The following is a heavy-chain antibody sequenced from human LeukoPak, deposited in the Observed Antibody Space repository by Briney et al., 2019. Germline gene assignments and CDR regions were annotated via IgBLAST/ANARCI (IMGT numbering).Heavy chain of an antibody. Sequence: SETLSLTCTVSGGSISSYYWSWIRQPPGKGLEWIGYIYYSGSTNYNPSLKSRVTISVDTSKNQFSLKLSSVTAADTAVYYCARLPWGVYYFDYWGQGTLVTVSS. V-gene: IGHV4-59*12. D-gene: IGHD7-27*01. CDR2: IYYSGST. J-gene: IGHJ4*02. CDR1: GGSISSYY. CDR3: ARLPWGVYYFDY.